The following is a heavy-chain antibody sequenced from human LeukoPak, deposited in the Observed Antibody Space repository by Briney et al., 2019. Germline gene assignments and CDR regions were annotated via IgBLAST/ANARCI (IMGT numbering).Heavy chain of an antibody. Sequence: GGSLRLSCAASGFTFSSYGMHWVRQAPGKGLEWVAFIRYDGSNKYYADSVKGRFTISRDNSKNTLYLQMNSLRAEDTAVYYCAKDRYYYGSGSSIFDYWGQGTLVTVSS. V-gene: IGHV3-30*02. CDR3: AKDRYYYGSGSSIFDY. CDR2: IRYDGSNK. D-gene: IGHD3-10*01. J-gene: IGHJ4*02. CDR1: GFTFSSYG.